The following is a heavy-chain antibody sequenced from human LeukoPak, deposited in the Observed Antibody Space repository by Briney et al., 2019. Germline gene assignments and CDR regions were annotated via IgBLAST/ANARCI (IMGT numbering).Heavy chain of an antibody. D-gene: IGHD3-22*01. CDR2: IIPIFGTA. Sequence: SVKVSCKASGGTFSSYAISWVRQAPGQGLEWMGGIIPIFGTANYAQKFQGRVTITADESTSIAYMELSSLRSEDTAVYYCASGAIYYDSSGYYYLPDYWGQGTLVTVSS. CDR1: GGTFSSYA. CDR3: ASGAIYYDSSGYYYLPDY. J-gene: IGHJ4*02. V-gene: IGHV1-69*13.